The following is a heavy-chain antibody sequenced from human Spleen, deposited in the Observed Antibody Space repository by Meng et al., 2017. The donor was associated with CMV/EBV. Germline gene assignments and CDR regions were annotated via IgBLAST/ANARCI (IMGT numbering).Heavy chain of an antibody. CDR2: IYYSGST. CDR3: ARNIWNDYYYYAMDV. CDR1: GGSISRYY. V-gene: IGHV4-59*01. J-gene: IGHJ6*02. D-gene: IGHD1-20*01. Sequence: ESLKISCTVSGGSISRYYWSWIRQPPGKGLEWIGYIYYSGSTNYNPSLKSRVTISVDTSKTQFSLKLTSVTAADTAVYYCARNIWNDYYYYAMDVWGPGTTVTVSS.